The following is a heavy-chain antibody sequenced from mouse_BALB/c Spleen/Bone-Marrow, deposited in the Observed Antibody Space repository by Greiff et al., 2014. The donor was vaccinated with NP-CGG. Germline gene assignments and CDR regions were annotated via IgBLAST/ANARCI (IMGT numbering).Heavy chain of an antibody. V-gene: IGHV1-54*01. J-gene: IGHJ4*01. Sequence: QVQLQQSGAELVRPGTSVKVSCKASGYAFANYLIEWVKQRPGQGLEWIGVINPGSGGTNYNEKFKGKATPTADKSSSTAYMQLSSLTSDDSAVYFCARQLGPPYAMDYWGQGTSVTVSS. CDR2: INPGSGGT. CDR1: GYAFANYL. CDR3: ARQLGPPYAMDY. D-gene: IGHD3-1*01.